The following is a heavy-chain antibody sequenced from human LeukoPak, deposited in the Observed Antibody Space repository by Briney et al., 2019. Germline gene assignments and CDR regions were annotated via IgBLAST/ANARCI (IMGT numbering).Heavy chain of an antibody. J-gene: IGHJ4*02. Sequence: SETLPLTCAVSGGSFSDYYWNWIRQSPGKGLEWIGEINHSGNTEFSPSLESRVTISVDTSKSQFSLKMSSMTAADTAVYWCASRASKRPLGYWGQGTLVTVSS. CDR3: ASRASKRPLGY. D-gene: IGHD3-16*01. CDR2: INHSGNT. V-gene: IGHV4-34*01. CDR1: GGSFSDYY.